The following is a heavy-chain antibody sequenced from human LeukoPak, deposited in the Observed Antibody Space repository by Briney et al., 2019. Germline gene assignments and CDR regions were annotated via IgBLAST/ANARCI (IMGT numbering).Heavy chain of an antibody. Sequence: SETLSLTCTVSGGSISSYYWSWIRQPPGKGLEWIGYIYYSGSTNYNPSLKSRVTISVDTSKNQFSLKLSSVTAADTAVYYCARDHRYCSSTSCYTDKIYYYYGMDVWGQGTTVTVSS. CDR1: GGSISSYY. CDR3: ARDHRYCSSTSCYTDKIYYYYGMDV. J-gene: IGHJ6*02. D-gene: IGHD2-2*02. CDR2: IYYSGST. V-gene: IGHV4-59*01.